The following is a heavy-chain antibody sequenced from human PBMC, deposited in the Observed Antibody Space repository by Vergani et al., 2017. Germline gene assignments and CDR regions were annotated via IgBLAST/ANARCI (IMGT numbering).Heavy chain of an antibody. J-gene: IGHJ4*02. CDR1: GGTFSSYA. V-gene: IGHV1-69*01. CDR2: IIPIFGTA. Sequence: QVQLVQSGAEVKKPGSSVKVSCKASGGTFSSYAISWVRQAPGQGLEWMGGIIPIFGTANYAQKFQGRVTITADESTSTAYMELSSLRSEDTAVYYCARAPPSKGMAAHEYYFDYWGQGTLVTVSS. CDR3: ARAPPSKGMAAHEYYFDY. D-gene: IGHD5-24*01.